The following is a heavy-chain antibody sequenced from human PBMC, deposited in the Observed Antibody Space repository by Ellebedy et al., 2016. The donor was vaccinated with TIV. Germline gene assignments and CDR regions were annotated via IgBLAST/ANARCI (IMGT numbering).Heavy chain of an antibody. V-gene: IGHV5-51*01. CDR1: GYSFSTYW. CDR2: IYPGDSDT. D-gene: IGHD4-17*01. J-gene: IGHJ3*01. Sequence: GESLKISCKASGYSFSTYWIGWVRQMPGKGLEWMGIIYPGDSDTRNSPSFEGHVTISADESISTAYLHWSSLKASDTAIYYCARLHRDHGDFLDAFDFWGQGTMVTVSS. CDR3: ARLHRDHGDFLDAFDF.